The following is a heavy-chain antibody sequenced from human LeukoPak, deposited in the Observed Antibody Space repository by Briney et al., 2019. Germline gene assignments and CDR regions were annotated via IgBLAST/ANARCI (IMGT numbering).Heavy chain of an antibody. J-gene: IGHJ4*02. CDR3: ARSFGEHTVVAGTFYY. CDR1: GDSVSSISSY. D-gene: IGHD6-19*01. CDR2: IYYSGIT. Sequence: SETLSLTCPVSGDSVSSISSYWGWVRQPPGKGLQWIGTIYYSGITYYNPFLKSRVTISVDTSKNQFSLKLRSVTAADAAVYYCARSFGEHTVVAGTFYYWGQGTLVTVSS. V-gene: IGHV4-39*01.